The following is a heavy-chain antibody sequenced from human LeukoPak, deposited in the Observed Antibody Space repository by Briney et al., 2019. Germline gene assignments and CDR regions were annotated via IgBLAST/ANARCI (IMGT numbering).Heavy chain of an antibody. CDR2: IRPSGDNT. V-gene: IGHV3-23*01. CDR3: ARAAGHGGFDP. J-gene: IGHJ5*02. Sequence: GGALRLPCAASGFTFSSYDMTWVRQAPGRGLEWVSSIRPSGDNTYYADSVKGRFTISRDNSRNTLYLQMNSLRAEDTAVYYCARAAGHGGFDPWGQGTLVTVSS. CDR1: GFTFSSYD. D-gene: IGHD3-10*01.